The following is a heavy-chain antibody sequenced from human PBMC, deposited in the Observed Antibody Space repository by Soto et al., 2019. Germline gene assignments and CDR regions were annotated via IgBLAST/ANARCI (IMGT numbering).Heavy chain of an antibody. V-gene: IGHV1-3*01. D-gene: IGHD3-10*01. CDR2: INAGVDGT. CDR3: AREVPGVTSFDY. Sequence: QVQLVQSGPEMMQPGASVKVSCKASGYASLSYAMHWVRQVHGQVYEWLGWINAGVDGTMYSERFQGRVRITRDTSANTVYMELNGLTSEDTAVYYCAREVPGVTSFDYWGQGTLVIVSS. CDR1: GYASLSYA. J-gene: IGHJ4*02.